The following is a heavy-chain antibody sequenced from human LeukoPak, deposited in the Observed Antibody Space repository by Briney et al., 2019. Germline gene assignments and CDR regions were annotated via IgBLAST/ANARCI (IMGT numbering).Heavy chain of an antibody. J-gene: IGHJ4*02. CDR1: GYTFNNYY. D-gene: IGHD5-24*01. CDR2: INGGNGNI. V-gene: IGHV1-3*01. Sequence: ASVKVSCKASGYTFNNYYMYWVRQAPGQRLEWMGWINGGNGNIRYSQKFQGRVTITRDTSASTAYMEMSSLRSEDTAVYYCARGVGDGYNSPFDYWGQGTLVTVSS. CDR3: ARGVGDGYNSPFDY.